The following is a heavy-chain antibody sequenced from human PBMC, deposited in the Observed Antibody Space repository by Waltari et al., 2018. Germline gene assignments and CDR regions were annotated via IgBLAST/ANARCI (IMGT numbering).Heavy chain of an antibody. J-gene: IGHJ5*02. D-gene: IGHD3-3*01. CDR1: GGSFSGYY. Sequence: QVQLQQWGAGLLKPSETLSLTCAVYGGSFSGYYWSWIRQPPGKGLEWIGEINHSGSTNYNPSLKSRVTISVDTSKNQFSLKLSSVTAADTAVYYCATRRLLEWYNWFDPWGQGTLVTVSS. CDR2: INHSGST. V-gene: IGHV4-34*01. CDR3: ATRRLLEWYNWFDP.